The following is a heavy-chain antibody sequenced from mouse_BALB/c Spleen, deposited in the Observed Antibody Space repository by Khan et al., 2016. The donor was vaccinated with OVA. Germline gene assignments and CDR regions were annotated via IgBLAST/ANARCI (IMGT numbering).Heavy chain of an antibody. CDR1: GFSLTSYG. CDR2: IWSDGFT. J-gene: IGHJ4*01. Sequence: VQLQESGPGLVAPSQSLSITCTVSGFSLTSYGVHWVRQPPGKGLEWLVVIWSDGFTTYNSALKSRLSISKDNSKSQIFLKMNSLQTDDTAMYYCARGIYYFGSRYMDDWGQGTSVTVSS. D-gene: IGHD1-1*01. V-gene: IGHV2-6*02. CDR3: ARGIYYFGSRYMDD.